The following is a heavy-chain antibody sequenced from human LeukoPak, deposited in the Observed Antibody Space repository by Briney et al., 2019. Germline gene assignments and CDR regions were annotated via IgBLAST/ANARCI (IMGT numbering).Heavy chain of an antibody. CDR3: ARMHSSGWYPY. Sequence: SETLSLTCTVSGGSISSGDYYWSWIRQPPGKGLEWIGYIYYSGSTYYNPSLKSRVTISVDTSKNQFSLKLSSVTAADTAVYYCARMHSSGWYPYWGQGTLVTVSS. J-gene: IGHJ4*02. CDR2: IYYSGST. CDR1: GGSISSGDYY. D-gene: IGHD6-19*01. V-gene: IGHV4-30-4*01.